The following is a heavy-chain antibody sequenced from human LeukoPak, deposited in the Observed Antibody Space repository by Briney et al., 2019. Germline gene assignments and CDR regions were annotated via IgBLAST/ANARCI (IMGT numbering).Heavy chain of an antibody. J-gene: IGHJ4*02. CDR1: GGSFSGYY. D-gene: IGHD6-19*01. CDR3: ARSAVAGTGVDY. CDR2: INHSGST. Sequence: SETLSLTCAVYGGSFSGYYWSWIRQPPGKRLEWIGEINHSGSTNYNPSLKSRVTISVDTSKNQFSLKLSSVTAADTAVYYCARSAVAGTGVDYWGQGTLVTVSS. V-gene: IGHV4-34*01.